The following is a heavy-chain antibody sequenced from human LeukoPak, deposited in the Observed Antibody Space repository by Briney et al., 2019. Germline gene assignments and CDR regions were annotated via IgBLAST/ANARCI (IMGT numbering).Heavy chain of an antibody. CDR3: ARHGLRQMLYNWFDP. J-gene: IGHJ5*02. Sequence: SETLSLTCTVSGGSISSSAYYWGWIRQPPGRDLEWIGSVYYSGATDYSPSLKSRVSISVDTSKNQFSLELSSVTAADTAVYYCARHGLRQMLYNWFDPWGQGTLVIVSS. D-gene: IGHD5/OR15-5a*01. V-gene: IGHV4-39*01. CDR2: VYYSGAT. CDR1: GGSISSSAYY.